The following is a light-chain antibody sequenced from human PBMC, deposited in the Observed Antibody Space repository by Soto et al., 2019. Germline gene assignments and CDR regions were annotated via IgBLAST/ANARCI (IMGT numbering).Light chain of an antibody. CDR3: QQRYSWPLT. Sequence: EVVLTQSPATLSLSPGQRATLSCRASQGVSSSLAWYQQKPGQAPRLLIFDASNRATGIPARFSDSGSGTDFTLTISSLEPEDFAVYYCQQRYSWPLTFGQGTRLDIK. J-gene: IGKJ5*01. CDR2: DAS. CDR1: QGVSSS. V-gene: IGKV3D-11*01.